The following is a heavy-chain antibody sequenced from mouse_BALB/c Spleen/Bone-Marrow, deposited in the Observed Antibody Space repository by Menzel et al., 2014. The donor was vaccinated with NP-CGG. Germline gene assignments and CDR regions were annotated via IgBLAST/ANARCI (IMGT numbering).Heavy chain of an antibody. CDR2: ITNGGDNT. J-gene: IGHJ4*01. Sequence: EVKLVESGGGLVKPGGSLKLSCAASGFAFSRYDMSWVRQTPEKRLEWVAYITNGGDNTYYPDTVKGRFTISRDNAKNTLYLQMSSLKSEDTAMYYCVRHKNYYAMTTGVKEPQSPSPQ. V-gene: IGHV5-12-1*01. CDR1: GFAFSRYD. CDR3: VRHKNYYAMTT.